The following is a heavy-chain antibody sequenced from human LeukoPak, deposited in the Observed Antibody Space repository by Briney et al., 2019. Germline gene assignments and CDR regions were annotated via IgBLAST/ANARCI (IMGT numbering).Heavy chain of an antibody. CDR1: GFTFNSYS. J-gene: IGHJ4*02. CDR3: ARASGDIVETATMGSY. V-gene: IGHV3-21*01. Sequence: GGSLRLSCAASGFTFNSYSMNWVRQAPGKGLEWVSSISSSSSSIYYADSVKGRFTISRDNAKNSLYLQMNSPRAEDTAVYYCARASGDIVETATMGSYWGQGTLVTVSS. CDR2: ISSSSSSI. D-gene: IGHD5-18*01.